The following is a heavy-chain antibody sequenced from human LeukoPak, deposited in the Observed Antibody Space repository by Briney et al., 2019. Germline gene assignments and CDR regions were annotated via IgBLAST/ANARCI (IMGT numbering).Heavy chain of an antibody. Sequence: SETLSLTCTVAGGSISSSSYYWGWIRQPPGKGLEWIGSIYYSGSTYYNPSLKSRVTISVDTSKNQFSLKLSSVTAADTAVYYCARVAQDIVVVPAATYYYYYYYMDVWGKGTTVTVSS. J-gene: IGHJ6*03. CDR1: GGSISSSSYY. D-gene: IGHD2-2*01. CDR3: ARVAQDIVVVPAATYYYYYYYMDV. V-gene: IGHV4-39*07. CDR2: IYYSGST.